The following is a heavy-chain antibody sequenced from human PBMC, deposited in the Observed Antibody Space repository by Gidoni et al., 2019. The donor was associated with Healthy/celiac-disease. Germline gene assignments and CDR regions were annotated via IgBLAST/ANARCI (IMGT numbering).Heavy chain of an antibody. D-gene: IGHD3-16*01. CDR1: GGSISSGDYS. V-gene: IGHV4-30-4*01. Sequence: QVQLQESGPGLVKPSQTLSLTCTVSGGSISSGDYSWSWIRQPPGKGLEWIGYIYYSGSTYYNPSLKSRVTISVDTSKNQFSLKLSSVTAADTAVYYCARAQFYDYIWGSSVGAFDIWGQGTMVTVSS. CDR3: ARAQFYDYIWGSSVGAFDI. J-gene: IGHJ3*02. CDR2: IYYSGST.